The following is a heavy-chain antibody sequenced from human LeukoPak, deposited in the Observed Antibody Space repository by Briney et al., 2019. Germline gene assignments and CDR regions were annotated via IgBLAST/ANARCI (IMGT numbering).Heavy chain of an antibody. J-gene: IGHJ6*02. CDR1: GFTFSSYA. CDR3: ANPHDSSGYPLPGYGMDV. CDR2: ISGSGGST. D-gene: IGHD3-22*01. V-gene: IGHV3-23*01. Sequence: GGSLRLSCAASGFTFSSYAMSWVRLAPGKGLEWVSAISGSGGSTYYADSVKGRFTISRDNSKNTLYLQMNSLRAEDTAVYYCANPHDSSGYPLPGYGMDVWGQGTTVTVSS.